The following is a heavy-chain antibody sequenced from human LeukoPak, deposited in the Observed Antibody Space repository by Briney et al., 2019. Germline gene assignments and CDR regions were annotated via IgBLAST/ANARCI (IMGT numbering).Heavy chain of an antibody. J-gene: IGHJ4*02. Sequence: GGSLILSCAASGFTVSSNYISWVRQAPGKGLEWVSVINTGGTTYYADSVKGRFTISRDNSKNTVHLQMNSLRAEDTAVYYCARERDSSGSFKNDYWGQGTLVTVSS. CDR2: INTGGTT. CDR1: GFTVSSNY. V-gene: IGHV3-66*01. D-gene: IGHD3-22*01. CDR3: ARERDSSGSFKNDY.